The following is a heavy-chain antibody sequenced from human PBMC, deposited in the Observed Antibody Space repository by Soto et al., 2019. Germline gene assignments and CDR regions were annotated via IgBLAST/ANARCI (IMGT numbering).Heavy chain of an antibody. CDR3: AAQPEYILGSYRRRSYYFDY. CDR1: GGSISSSSYY. J-gene: IGHJ4*02. Sequence: SETLSLTCTVSGGSISSSSYYWGWIRQPPGKGLEWIGSIYYSGSTYYNPSLKSRVTISVDTSKNQFSLKLSSVTAADTAVYYCAAQPEYILGSYRRRSYYFDYWGQGTLVPVSS. D-gene: IGHD3-16*02. V-gene: IGHV4-39*01. CDR2: IYYSGST.